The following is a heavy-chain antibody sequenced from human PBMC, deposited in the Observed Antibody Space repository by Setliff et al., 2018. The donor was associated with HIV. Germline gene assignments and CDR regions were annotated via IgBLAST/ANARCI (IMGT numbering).Heavy chain of an antibody. CDR3: ARVHEAYCSGGSCYFFDY. CDR2: IFISGST. CDR1: GDSISSYY. V-gene: IGHV4-4*08. D-gene: IGHD2-15*01. J-gene: IGHJ4*02. Sequence: SETLSLTCTVSGDSISSYYWTWIRQPPGKGLEWIGYIFISGSTNYNPSLKSRVTISVNTSKNQFSLRLSSVTAADTAVYYCARVHEAYCSGGSCYFFDYWGQGTLVTVSS.